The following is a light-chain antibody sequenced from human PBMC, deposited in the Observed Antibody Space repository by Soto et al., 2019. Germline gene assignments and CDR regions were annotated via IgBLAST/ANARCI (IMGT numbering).Light chain of an antibody. V-gene: IGLV2-14*01. CDR1: SSDVGGYNY. J-gene: IGLJ1*01. Sequence: QSVLTQPASVSGSPGQSITISCTGTSSDVGGYNYVSWYQQHPGKAPKLMIYDVSNRPSGVSNRFSGSKSGNTASLTISGLQAEDEADYYCSSYTSSSINYVFGTWTKVTVL. CDR3: SSYTSSSINYV. CDR2: DVS.